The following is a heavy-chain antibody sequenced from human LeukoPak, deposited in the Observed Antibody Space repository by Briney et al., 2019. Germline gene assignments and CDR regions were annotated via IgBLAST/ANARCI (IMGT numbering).Heavy chain of an antibody. CDR3: TTDRGYSGSYPY. Sequence: PGGSLRLSCAASGFTFSNAWMSWVRQAPGKGLEWVGRIKSKTDGGTTDYAAPVKGRFTISRDDSKNTLYLQMNSLKTEDTAVYYCTTDRGYSGSYPYWGQGTLVTVSS. V-gene: IGHV3-15*01. D-gene: IGHD1-26*01. CDR1: GFTFSNAW. CDR2: IKSKTDGGTT. J-gene: IGHJ4*02.